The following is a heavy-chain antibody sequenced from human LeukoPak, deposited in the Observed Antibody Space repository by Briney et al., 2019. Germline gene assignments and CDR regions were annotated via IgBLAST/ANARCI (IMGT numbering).Heavy chain of an antibody. J-gene: IGHJ5*02. Sequence: GESLKISCKGSGYSFTSYWIGWVRQLPGKGLEWMGIVYPGDSDTRYSPSFQGQVTISADKSINTAYLQWSSLKASDTAMYYCARDWGDNWFDPWGQGTLVTVSS. CDR2: VYPGDSDT. CDR3: ARDWGDNWFDP. CDR1: GYSFTSYW. D-gene: IGHD7-27*01. V-gene: IGHV5-51*01.